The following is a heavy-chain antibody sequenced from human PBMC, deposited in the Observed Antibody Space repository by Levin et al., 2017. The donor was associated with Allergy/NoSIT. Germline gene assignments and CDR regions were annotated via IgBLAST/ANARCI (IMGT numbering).Heavy chain of an antibody. CDR3: AKVAWHVDWRQGCFDP. J-gene: IGHJ5*01. V-gene: IGHV3-23*01. CDR1: GFTFSDYA. D-gene: IGHD3-3*01. Sequence: PGGSLRLSCAASGFTFSDYAMTWVRQAPGKGLEWVSTISGGGGNTYYADSVKGRFTISRDNSKNTLYLQLNSLRTDDTAVYYCAKVAWHVDWRQGCFDPWGQGTLVTVSS. CDR2: ISGGGGNT.